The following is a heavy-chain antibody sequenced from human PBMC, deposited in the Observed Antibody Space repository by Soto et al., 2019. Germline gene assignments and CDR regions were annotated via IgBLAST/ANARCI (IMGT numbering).Heavy chain of an antibody. Sequence: SETLSLTCTVSGGSISSGGYYWSWIRQHPGKGLEWIGYIYYSGSTYYNPSLKSRVTISVDTSKNQFSLKLSSVTAADTAVYYCARGLYYDSSGYYPGYFDYWGQGTLVTVSS. V-gene: IGHV4-31*03. CDR1: GGSISSGGYY. D-gene: IGHD3-22*01. CDR3: ARGLYYDSSGYYPGYFDY. CDR2: IYYSGST. J-gene: IGHJ4*02.